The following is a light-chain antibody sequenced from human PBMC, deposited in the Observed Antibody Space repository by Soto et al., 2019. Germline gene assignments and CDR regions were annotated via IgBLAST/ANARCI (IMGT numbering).Light chain of an antibody. CDR2: KAS. CDR1: QSISSW. CDR3: QQYESYPMT. J-gene: IGKJ4*01. Sequence: DSQMTQYPSTLSASVGDRDTITCRASQSISSWLAWYQQKPGKAPRLLISKASTLQSGVPPRFSGSGSGTELTLTITSLQPDDFATYYYQQYESYPMTFGGGTRVDIK. V-gene: IGKV1-5*03.